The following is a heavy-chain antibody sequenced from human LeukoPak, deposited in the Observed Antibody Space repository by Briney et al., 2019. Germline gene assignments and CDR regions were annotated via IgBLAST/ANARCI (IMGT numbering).Heavy chain of an antibody. V-gene: IGHV4-59*08. CDR2: IYYSGST. CDR1: GGSISSYY. Sequence: PSETLSLTCTVSGGSISSYYWSWIRQPPGKGLEWIGYIYYSGSTNYNPSLKSRVTISVDTSENQFSLKLSSVTAADTAVYYCASSTVAGTDYFDYWGQGTLVTVSS. J-gene: IGHJ4*02. D-gene: IGHD6-19*01. CDR3: ASSTVAGTDYFDY.